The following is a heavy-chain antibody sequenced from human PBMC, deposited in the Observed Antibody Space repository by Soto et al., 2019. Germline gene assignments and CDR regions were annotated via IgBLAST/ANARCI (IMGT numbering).Heavy chain of an antibody. D-gene: IGHD2-15*01. CDR3: ARDLRGYCSGGSCYGIDP. J-gene: IGHJ5*02. CDR1: GGSISSYY. V-gene: IGHV4-59*01. CDR2: IYYSGST. Sequence: SETLSLTCTVSGGSISSYYWSWIRQPPGKGLEWIGYIYYSGSTNYNPSLKSRVTISVDTSKNQFSLKLSSVTAADTAVYYCARDLRGYCSGGSCYGIDPWGQGTLVTVS.